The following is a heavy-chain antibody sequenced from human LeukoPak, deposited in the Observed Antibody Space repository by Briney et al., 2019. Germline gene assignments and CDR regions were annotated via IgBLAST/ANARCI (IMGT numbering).Heavy chain of an antibody. D-gene: IGHD1/OR15-1a*01. J-gene: IGHJ4*02. CDR2: ISSSSSYI. CDR1: GFTFSSYS. Sequence: GGSLRLSCAASGFTFSSYSMNWVRQAPGKGLEWVSYISSSSSYIYYADSVKGRFTISRDNAKNSLYLQMNSLRAEDTAVYYCARESPGEQQFDYWGQGTLVTVSS. V-gene: IGHV3-21*04. CDR3: ARESPGEQQFDY.